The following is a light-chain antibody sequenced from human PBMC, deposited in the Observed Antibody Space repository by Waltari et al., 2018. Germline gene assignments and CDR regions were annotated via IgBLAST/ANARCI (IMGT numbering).Light chain of an antibody. Sequence: QSALTQPPSASGSPGQSVTISCTGTSTDVGGYNYVPRYQQHPGKAPKHMIYEVSKRPSVVPDRFSGSKSGNTASLTVSGLQAEDEADYYCSSYAGSNNLVFGGGTKLTVL. CDR1: STDVGGYNY. V-gene: IGLV2-8*01. CDR2: EVS. J-gene: IGLJ2*01. CDR3: SSYAGSNNLV.